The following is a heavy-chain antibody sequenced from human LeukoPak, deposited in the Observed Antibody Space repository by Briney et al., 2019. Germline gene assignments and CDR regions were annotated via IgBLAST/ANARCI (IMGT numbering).Heavy chain of an antibody. CDR1: GYTLTELS. V-gene: IGHV1-24*01. CDR2: FDPEDGET. J-gene: IGHJ4*02. D-gene: IGHD6-19*01. Sequence: ASVKVSCKVSGYTLTELSMHWVRQAPGKGLEWMGGFDPEDGETIYAQKFQGRVTMTEDTSTDTAYMELSSLRSEDTAVYYCATVVGGWYLRRFDCWGQGTLVTVSS. CDR3: ATVVGGWYLRRFDC.